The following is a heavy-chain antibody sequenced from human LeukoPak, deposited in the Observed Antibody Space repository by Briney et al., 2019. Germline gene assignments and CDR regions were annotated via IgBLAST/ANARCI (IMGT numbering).Heavy chain of an antibody. CDR1: GDSLSTYY. CDR2: IYSSGST. D-gene: IGHD5-12*01. Sequence: SETLSLPCTVSGDSLSTYYWSWIRHPAGKGLEWIGRIYSSGSTNYNPSHKSRVTMSVDTSKNQFSLRLSSVTAADTAVYYCASCSGNCYDYSWLDPWGQGTLVTVSS. V-gene: IGHV4-4*07. CDR3: ASCSGNCYDYSWLDP. J-gene: IGHJ5*02.